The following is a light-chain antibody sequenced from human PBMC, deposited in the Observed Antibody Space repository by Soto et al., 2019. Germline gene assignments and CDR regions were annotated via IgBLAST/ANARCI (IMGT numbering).Light chain of an antibody. CDR3: QQYETFSGT. V-gene: IGKV1-5*01. CDR2: DAS. J-gene: IGKJ1*01. Sequence: DIQMTQSPSTLSASVGATVTATCRASQSVSGWLAWYQQKPGEAPKLLIYDASALPRGVPSRFSGSGSGTKGTLTIASLKKDDVATYYRQQYETFSGTFGPGTKVDIK. CDR1: QSVSGW.